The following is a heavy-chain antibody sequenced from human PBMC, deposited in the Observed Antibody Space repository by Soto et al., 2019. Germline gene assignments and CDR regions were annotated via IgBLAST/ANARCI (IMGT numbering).Heavy chain of an antibody. CDR1: GFMFSSYW. D-gene: IGHD2-21*01. CDR3: ATHILAF. CDR2: INQHGSER. J-gene: IGHJ4*02. Sequence: EVELVESGGGLVQPGGSLRLSCAATGFMFSSYWMTRVRQAPGKGLEWVANINQHGSERYYVDSVEGRFTISRDNAKNSVFLLMENLRVEDTAMYYCATHILAFWGQGTLVTVYS. V-gene: IGHV3-7*05.